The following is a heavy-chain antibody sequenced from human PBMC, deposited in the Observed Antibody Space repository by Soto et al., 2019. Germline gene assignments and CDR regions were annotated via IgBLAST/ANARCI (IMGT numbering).Heavy chain of an antibody. Sequence: QVQLVQSGAEVKKPGSSVKVSCKASGGTFSNYTFSWVRQAPGQGLEWMGRIIPILGIADYAQKFQGRVTITADKSTSTAGMELSSLRSEDTAVYYCARARGNTARVHDYWGQGTLVTVSS. D-gene: IGHD5-18*01. J-gene: IGHJ4*02. CDR3: ARARGNTARVHDY. CDR1: GGTFSNYT. V-gene: IGHV1-69*02. CDR2: IIPILGIA.